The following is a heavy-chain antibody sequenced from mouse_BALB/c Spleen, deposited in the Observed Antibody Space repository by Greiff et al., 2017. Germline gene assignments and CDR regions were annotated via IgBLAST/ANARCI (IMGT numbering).Heavy chain of an antibody. CDR2: INPSNGGT. CDR3: TRGGLRRAMDY. J-gene: IGHJ4*01. V-gene: IGHV1S81*02. Sequence: QVQLKESGAELVKPGASVKLSCKASGYTFTSYYMYWVKQRPGQGLEWIGEINPSNGGTNFNEKFKSKATLTVDKSSSTAYMQLSSLTSEDSAVYYCTRGGLRRAMDYWGQGTSVTVSS. CDR1: GYTFTSYY. D-gene: IGHD2-2*01.